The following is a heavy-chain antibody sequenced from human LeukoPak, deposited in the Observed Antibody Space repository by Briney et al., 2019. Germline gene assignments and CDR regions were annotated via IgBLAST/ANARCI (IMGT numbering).Heavy chain of an antibody. CDR2: VYFNAVT. Sequence: SETLSLTCTVSCDSISTRSYYCSCIRQPPRGGLEYFLSVYFNAVTFYNPTLRRRLTFSIETSKNQFSLTLKSVTAADTAIYYCARLTSSRHSFESWGQGTLVTVSS. D-gene: IGHD6-6*01. V-gene: IGHV4-39*01. J-gene: IGHJ4*02. CDR3: ARLTSSRHSFES. CDR1: CDSISTRSYY.